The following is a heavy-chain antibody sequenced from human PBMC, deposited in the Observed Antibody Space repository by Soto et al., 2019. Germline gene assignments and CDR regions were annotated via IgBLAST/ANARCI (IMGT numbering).Heavy chain of an antibody. CDR2: ISYDGSNK. Sequence: QVQLVESGGGVVQPGRSLRLSCGASGFTFSSYAMHWVRQAPGKGLEWVAVISYDGSNKYYADSVKGRFTISRDNSKNTIYLQMNSLRAEATAVYYSAYCSGDCYTRPFQHWGQGTLVTVSS. J-gene: IGHJ1*01. D-gene: IGHD2-21*02. CDR3: AYCSGDCYTRPFQH. CDR1: GFTFSSYA. V-gene: IGHV3-30-3*01.